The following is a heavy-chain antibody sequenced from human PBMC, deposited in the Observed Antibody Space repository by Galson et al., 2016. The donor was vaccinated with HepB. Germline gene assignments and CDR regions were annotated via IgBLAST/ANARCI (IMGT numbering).Heavy chain of an antibody. V-gene: IGHV1-3*01. CDR1: GYTFTTYT. CDR2: INAGNGNT. Sequence: SVKVSCKASGYTFTTYTIHWVRQAPGERPEWMGWINAGNGNTKYSQRFKGRLTISRDASASTSFMEMRSLRSEDTAVYYCARLGPPAERFPEWSKLGDQFFDYWGPGTLVTVSS. D-gene: IGHD3-3*01. J-gene: IGHJ4*02. CDR3: ARLGPPAERFPEWSKLGDQFFDY.